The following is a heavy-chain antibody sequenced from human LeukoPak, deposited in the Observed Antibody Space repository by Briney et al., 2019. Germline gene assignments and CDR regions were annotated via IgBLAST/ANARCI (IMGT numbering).Heavy chain of an antibody. D-gene: IGHD3-22*01. CDR2: ISYDGSNK. CDR1: GFTFSSYA. CDR3: ARDPSDSSAVYADY. J-gene: IGHJ4*01. Sequence: GQSLTLSCPSSGFTFSSYAIHWVRQAPGKGLEWVAVISYDGSNKYYADSVKGRFTISRDNSKNTLYLQVNSLRAEDTAVYYCARDPSDSSAVYADYWGQGTLVTVSS. V-gene: IGHV3-30*04.